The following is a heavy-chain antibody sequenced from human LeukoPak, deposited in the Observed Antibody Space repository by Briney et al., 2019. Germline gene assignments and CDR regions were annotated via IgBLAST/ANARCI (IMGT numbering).Heavy chain of an antibody. CDR3: ASGVEYQLLQGNWFDP. CDR1: GGTFSSYA. Sequence: AVKVCCKASGGTFSSYAISWVRQAPGQGLEWMGGIIPIFGTANYAQKVQGRVTITADESTSTAYMELSSLRSEDTAVYYCASGVEYQLLQGNWFDPWGQGTLVTVSS. D-gene: IGHD2-2*01. J-gene: IGHJ5*02. V-gene: IGHV1-69*13. CDR2: IIPIFGTA.